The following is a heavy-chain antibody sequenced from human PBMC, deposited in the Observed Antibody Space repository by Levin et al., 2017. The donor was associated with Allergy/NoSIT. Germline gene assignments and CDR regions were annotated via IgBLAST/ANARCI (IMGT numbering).Heavy chain of an antibody. CDR3: ARSTVVTPVAGNWFDP. J-gene: IGHJ5*02. CDR2: IYYSGST. D-gene: IGHD4-23*01. V-gene: IGHV4-39*01. CDR1: GGSISSSSYY. Sequence: SQTLSLTCTVSGGSISSSSYYWGWIRQPPGKGLEWIGSIYYSGSTYYNPSLKSRVTISVDTSKNQFSLKLSSVTAADTAVYYCARSTVVTPVAGNWFDPWGQGTLVTVSS.